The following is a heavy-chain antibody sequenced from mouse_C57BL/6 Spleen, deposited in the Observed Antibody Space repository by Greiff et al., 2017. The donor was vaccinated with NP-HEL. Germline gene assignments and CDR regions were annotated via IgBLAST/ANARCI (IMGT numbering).Heavy chain of an antibody. CDR2: IDPSDSYT. J-gene: IGHJ2*01. CDR3: ARLATTVVGDY. Sequence: QVQLQQSGAELVMPGASVKLSCKASGYTFTSYWMHWVKQRPGQGLEWIGEIDPSDSYTNYNQKFKGKSTLTVDKSSSTAYMQLSSLTSEDSAVYYCARLATTVVGDYWGQGTTLTVSS. D-gene: IGHD1-1*01. CDR1: GYTFTSYW. V-gene: IGHV1-69*01.